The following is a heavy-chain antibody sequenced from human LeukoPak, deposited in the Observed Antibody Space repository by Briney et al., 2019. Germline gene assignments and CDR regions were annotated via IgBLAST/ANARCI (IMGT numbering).Heavy chain of an antibody. V-gene: IGHV3-23*01. J-gene: IGHJ4*02. CDR2: ISGSGDST. D-gene: IGHD3-9*01. Sequence: GGSLRLSCAASGFTFSSCAMSWVRQAPGKGLEWVSGISGSGDSTDYADSVKGRFTISRDNSKNTLYLQINSLRAEDTAVYYCAKPPSDNLLTGSLYYFDYWSQGTLVTVSS. CDR1: GFTFSSCA. CDR3: AKPPSDNLLTGSLYYFDY.